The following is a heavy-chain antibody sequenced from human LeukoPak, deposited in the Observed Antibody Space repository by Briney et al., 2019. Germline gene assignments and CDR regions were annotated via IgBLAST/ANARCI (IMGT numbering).Heavy chain of an antibody. CDR2: ISSSSSNI. V-gene: IGHV3-21*01. D-gene: IGHD2-2*01. Sequence: PGGSLRLSCAASGFTFSSYSMSWVRQAPGKGLEWVSSISSSSSNIYYADSVKGRFTISRDNAKNSLYLQMNSLTAEDTAVYYCARDLTEYVIVVPAATGCDYWGQGTLVTVSS. CDR1: GFTFSSYS. J-gene: IGHJ4*02. CDR3: ARDLTEYVIVVPAATGCDY.